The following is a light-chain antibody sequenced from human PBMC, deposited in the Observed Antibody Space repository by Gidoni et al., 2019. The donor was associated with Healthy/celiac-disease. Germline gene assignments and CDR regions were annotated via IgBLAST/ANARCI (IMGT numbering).Light chain of an antibody. CDR3: QQYNSYSPWT. CDR2: KAS. J-gene: IGKJ1*01. V-gene: IGKV1-5*03. CDR1: QSISSW. Sequence: DIQMPQSPSTLSASVGDRVTITCRARQSISSWLAWYQQKPGKAPKLLIYKASSLESGVPSRFSVSGSGTEFTLTISSLQPDDFATYYCQQYNSYSPWTFGQGTKVEIK.